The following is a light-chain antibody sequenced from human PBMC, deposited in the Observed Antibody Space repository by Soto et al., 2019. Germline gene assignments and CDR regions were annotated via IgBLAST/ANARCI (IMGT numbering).Light chain of an antibody. J-gene: IGKJ1*01. CDR2: GAS. CDR3: QLYDSSPTWA. V-gene: IGKV3-20*01. CDR1: QSVNSAY. Sequence: EIVLTQSPGTLSLSPGERATLSCRASQSVNSAYVAWYQQNPGQAPRVLIYGASTRATGIPHRFSGSGSGTDFSLTISRLEPEDSAMYYCQLYDSSPTWAFGQGTKVEIK.